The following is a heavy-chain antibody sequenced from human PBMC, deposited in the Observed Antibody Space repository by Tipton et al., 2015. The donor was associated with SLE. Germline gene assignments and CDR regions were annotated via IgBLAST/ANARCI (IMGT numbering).Heavy chain of an antibody. Sequence: TLSLTCTVSGGSISSYFWSWIRQPPGKGLEWIGYINNNGNTNYNPSLKSRVTTSVDTSKNQLSLKLSSVTAADTAVYYCARQVPSTGTAGYFQHWGQGTLVSVSS. CDR3: ARQVPSTGTAGYFQH. CDR2: INNNGNT. J-gene: IGHJ1*01. D-gene: IGHD1-1*01. V-gene: IGHV4-59*01. CDR1: GGSISSYF.